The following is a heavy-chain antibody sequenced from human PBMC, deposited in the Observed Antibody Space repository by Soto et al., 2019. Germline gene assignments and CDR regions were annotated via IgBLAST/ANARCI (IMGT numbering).Heavy chain of an antibody. D-gene: IGHD3-10*01. CDR2: MSGSGSII. Sequence: PGGSLRLSCAASGFTFSDYFMSWIRQAPGKGLEWVSYMSGSGSIIYYADSVKGRSTIPRDNAKNSLYLQMNSLRAEDTAVYYCARDPDVYSGSGSYYDYWGQGTLVTVPS. J-gene: IGHJ4*02. V-gene: IGHV3-11*01. CDR3: ARDPDVYSGSGSYYDY. CDR1: GFTFSDYF.